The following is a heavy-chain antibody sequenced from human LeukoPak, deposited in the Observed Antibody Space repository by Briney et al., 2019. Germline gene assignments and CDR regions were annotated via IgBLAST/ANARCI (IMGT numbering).Heavy chain of an antibody. V-gene: IGHV3-23*01. CDR1: GFSFSTYS. CDR2: ITGSGANT. Sequence: GASLTLSCAGSGFSFSTYSMNWVRQAPGKGLEWVSGITGSGANTYYADSVKGRFTISRDNSKNTLYLRMNSLRAEDTAVYYCYYYDSSGFYPQTKIDYWGQGTLVTVSS. J-gene: IGHJ4*02. D-gene: IGHD3-22*01. CDR3: YYYDSSGFYPQTKIDY.